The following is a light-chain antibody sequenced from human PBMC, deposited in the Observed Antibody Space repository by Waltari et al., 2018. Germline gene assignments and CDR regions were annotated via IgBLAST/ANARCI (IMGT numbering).Light chain of an antibody. CDR1: FTDVGSSVY. CDR2: DVS. CDR3: SSYTTRGTWV. J-gene: IGLJ3*02. Sequence: QSALTQPASVSGSPGQSLTFSCTGPFTDVGSSVYVSWYQQLPGSAPNLLIYDVSHRPSGVSDRLSGSKSGNTASLTISGLQPEDEADYYCSSYTTRGTWVFGGGTKLTVL. V-gene: IGLV2-14*03.